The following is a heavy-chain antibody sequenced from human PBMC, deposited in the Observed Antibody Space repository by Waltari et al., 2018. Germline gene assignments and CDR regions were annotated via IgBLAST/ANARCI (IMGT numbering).Heavy chain of an antibody. CDR2: ITGTSANT. CDR1: GFFFSSYA. D-gene: IGHD2-2*01. V-gene: IGHV3-23*01. Sequence: EVQLLESGGGLVPPGGSLRLSCTASGFFFSSYAMSWVRQAPGKGLEWVSAITGTSANTHYTDSVKGRFTISRVNSKNTLYLQMISLRAEDTAVYYCAKGCSSTSCFQYYYYYMDVWGKGTTVTVSS. CDR3: AKGCSSTSCFQYYYYYMDV. J-gene: IGHJ6*03.